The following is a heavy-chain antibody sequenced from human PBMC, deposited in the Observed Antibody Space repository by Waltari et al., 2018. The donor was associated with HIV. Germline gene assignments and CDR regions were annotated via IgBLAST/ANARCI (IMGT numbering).Heavy chain of an antibody. CDR1: GCTFSDYR. CDR3: TSPAGKAY. J-gene: IGHJ4*02. V-gene: IGHV3-74*01. CDR2: INSDGSST. D-gene: IGHD3-10*01. Sequence: EVQLVESGGDLVQPGGSLRLSCAASGCTFSDYRMHWVRQAPGKGLVWVSRINSDGSSTNYADSVKGRFTISRDNAKNTLYLQMNSQRVEDTAVYYCTSPAGKAYWGQGSLVTVSS.